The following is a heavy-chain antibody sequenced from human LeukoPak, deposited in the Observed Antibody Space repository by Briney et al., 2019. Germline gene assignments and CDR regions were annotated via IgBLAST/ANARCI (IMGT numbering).Heavy chain of an antibody. Sequence: SETLSLTCTVSGGSISSSSYYWGWIRQPPGKGLEWIGSIHYSGSTYYNPSLKSRVTISVDTSKNQFSLKLSSVTAADTAVYYCARPRNPYYYPDAFDIWGQRTMVTVSS. V-gene: IGHV4-39*01. CDR3: ARPRNPYYYPDAFDI. D-gene: IGHD3-22*01. CDR1: GGSISSSSYY. CDR2: IHYSGST. J-gene: IGHJ3*02.